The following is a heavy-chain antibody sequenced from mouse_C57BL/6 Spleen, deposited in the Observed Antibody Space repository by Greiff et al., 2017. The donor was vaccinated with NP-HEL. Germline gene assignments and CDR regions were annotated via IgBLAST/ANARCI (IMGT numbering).Heavy chain of an antibody. J-gene: IGHJ2*01. CDR2: INPSTGGT. Sequence: EVQLQESGPELVKPGASVKISCKASGYSFTGYYMNWVKQSPEKSLEWIGEINPSTGGTTYNQKFKAKATLTVDKSSSTAYMQLKRLTSEDSAVYYCTRERDSYSFDYWGQGTTLTVSS. D-gene: IGHD2-10*01. V-gene: IGHV1-42*01. CDR3: TRERDSYSFDY. CDR1: GYSFTGYY.